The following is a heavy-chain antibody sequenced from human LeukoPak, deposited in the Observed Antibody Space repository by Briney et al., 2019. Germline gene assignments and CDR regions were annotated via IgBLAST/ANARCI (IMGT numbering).Heavy chain of an antibody. CDR1: GFTFSSYS. J-gene: IGHJ6*02. CDR3: AREGWLQLSLDV. Sequence: PGGSLRLSCAASGFTFSSYSMNWVRQAPGKGLEWVSSISSSSSYIYYADSVKGRFTISRDNAKNSLYLQMNSLRAEDTAVYYCAREGWLQLSLDVWGQGTTVTVSS. V-gene: IGHV3-21*01. CDR2: ISSSSSYI. D-gene: IGHD6-13*01.